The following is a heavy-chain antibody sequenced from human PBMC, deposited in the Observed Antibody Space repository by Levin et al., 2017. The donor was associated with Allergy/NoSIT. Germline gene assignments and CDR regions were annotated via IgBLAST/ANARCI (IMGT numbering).Heavy chain of an antibody. CDR2: IYYNGAT. J-gene: IGHJ4*02. CDR3: ARRRDEYDN. D-gene: IGHD2-21*02. Sequence: SETLSLTCTVSGGSITNYYWSWIRQPPGKGLEWIGYIYYNGATKSNPSLKSRVTISVDTSNNQFSLKMTSMTTADTAVYYCARRRDEYDNWGQGTLVTVSS. V-gene: IGHV4-59*01. CDR1: GGSITNYY.